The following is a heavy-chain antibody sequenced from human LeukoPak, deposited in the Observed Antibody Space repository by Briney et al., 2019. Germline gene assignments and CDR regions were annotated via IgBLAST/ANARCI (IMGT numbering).Heavy chain of an antibody. J-gene: IGHJ6*02. CDR3: ARDSSYDILTGYGDYYYGMDV. CDR1: GFTFSSYG. V-gene: IGHV3-48*04. D-gene: IGHD3-9*01. CDR2: ISSSGSTI. Sequence: PGGSLRLSCAASGFTFSSYGMHWVRQAPGKGLEWVSYISSSGSTIYYADSEKGRLTISRDNAKNSLYLQMNSLRAEDTAVYYCARDSSYDILTGYGDYYYGMDVWGQGTTVTVSS.